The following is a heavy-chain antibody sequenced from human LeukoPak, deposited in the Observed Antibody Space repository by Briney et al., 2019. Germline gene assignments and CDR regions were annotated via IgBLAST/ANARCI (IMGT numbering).Heavy chain of an antibody. CDR1: GDSVSRDSIA. V-gene: IGHV6-1*01. CDR2: TYYRSKWYN. D-gene: IGHD5-24*01. Sequence: SQTLSLTCAISGDSVSRDSIAWNWIRQSPSRGLEWLGRTYYRSKWYNDYAVSVKGRITINPDTSKNQFSLQLNSVTPEDTAVYYCARGLGWPYFDYWGQGILVTVSS. J-gene: IGHJ4*02. CDR3: ARGLGWPYFDY.